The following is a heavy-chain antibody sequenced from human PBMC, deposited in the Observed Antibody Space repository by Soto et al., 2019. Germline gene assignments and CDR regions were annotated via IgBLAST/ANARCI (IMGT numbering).Heavy chain of an antibody. V-gene: IGHV2-5*02. Sequence: SGPTLVNPTQTLTLTCTFSGFSLSTSGVGVGWIRQPPGKALEWLALIYWDDDKRYSPSLKSRLTITKDTSKNQVVLTMTNMDPVDTATYYCAHRRLRAPLYYYDSSGYYYFDYWGQGTLVTVSS. CDR3: AHRRLRAPLYYYDSSGYYYFDY. CDR2: IYWDDDK. J-gene: IGHJ4*02. CDR1: GFSLSTSGVG. D-gene: IGHD3-22*01.